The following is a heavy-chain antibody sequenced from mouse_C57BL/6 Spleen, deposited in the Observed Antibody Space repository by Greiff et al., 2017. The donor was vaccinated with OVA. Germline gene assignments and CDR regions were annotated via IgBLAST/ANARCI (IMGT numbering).Heavy chain of an antibody. D-gene: IGHD1-1*01. J-gene: IGHJ2*01. CDR3: ARGSNYYGSFDY. CDR2: ISSGSSTI. V-gene: IGHV5-17*01. Sequence: EVMLVESGGGLVKPGGSLKLSCAASGFTFSDYGMHWVRQAPEKGLEWVAYISSGSSTIYYADTVKGRFTISRDNAKNTLFLQMTSLRSEDTAMYYCARGSNYYGSFDYWGQGTTLTVSS. CDR1: GFTFSDYG.